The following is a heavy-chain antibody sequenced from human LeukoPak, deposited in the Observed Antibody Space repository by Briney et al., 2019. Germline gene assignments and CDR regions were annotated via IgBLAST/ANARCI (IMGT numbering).Heavy chain of an antibody. V-gene: IGHV1-2*02. CDR1: GYTFTGYY. CDR3: ARAQGYYYYYMDV. Sequence: ASVKVSCKASGYTFTGYYMHWVRQAPGQGLEWMGWINPNSGGTNYAQKFQGRVTMTRDTSIGTAYMELSRLRSDDTAVYYCARAQGYYYYYMDVWGKGTTVTISS. J-gene: IGHJ6*03. CDR2: INPNSGGT.